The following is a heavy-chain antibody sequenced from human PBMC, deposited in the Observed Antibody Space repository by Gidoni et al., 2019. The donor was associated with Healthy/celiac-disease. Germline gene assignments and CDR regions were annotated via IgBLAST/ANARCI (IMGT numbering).Heavy chain of an antibody. D-gene: IGHD3-22*01. Sequence: QLQLVQSGAEVKKPGASVKLSCKASGYTFTSYGISWVRQAPGQGLEWMGWISAYNGNTNYAQKLQGRVTMTTDTSTSTAYMELRSLRSDDTAVYYCARAPGHYDSSGYYTPLFDYWGQGTLVTVSS. CDR2: ISAYNGNT. CDR3: ARAPGHYDSSGYYTPLFDY. V-gene: IGHV1-18*01. CDR1: GYTFTSYG. J-gene: IGHJ4*02.